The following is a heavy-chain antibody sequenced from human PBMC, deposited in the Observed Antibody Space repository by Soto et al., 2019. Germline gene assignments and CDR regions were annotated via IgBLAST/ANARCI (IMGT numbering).Heavy chain of an antibody. CDR2: INHSGST. J-gene: IGHJ6*02. Sequence: SETLSLTCAVYGGSFSGYYWSWIRQPPGKGLEWIGEINHSGSTNYNPSLKSRLTISVDTSKNQFSLKLTSVTAADTAVYFCARVRVPYYYGIDVWRQGTTVTVSS. D-gene: IGHD3-10*01. V-gene: IGHV4-34*01. CDR1: GGSFSGYY. CDR3: ARVRVPYYYGIDV.